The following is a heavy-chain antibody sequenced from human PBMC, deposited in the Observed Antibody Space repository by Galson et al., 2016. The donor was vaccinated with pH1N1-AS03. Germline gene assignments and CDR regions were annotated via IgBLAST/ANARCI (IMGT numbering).Heavy chain of an antibody. J-gene: IGHJ3*01. CDR2: IRNKTNYYAT. CDR3: WGGYYDRSAYYLPAV. D-gene: IGHD3-22*01. V-gene: IGHV3-73*01. CDR1: GFKFSDSA. Sequence: SLRLSCAASGFKFSDSAIHWVRQASGKGLEWVGRIRNKTNYYATGYIASAKGRFTISRDDSKDTAYLQMNSLKTEDTAVYYCWGGYYDRSAYYLPAVWGQGTMVTVSS.